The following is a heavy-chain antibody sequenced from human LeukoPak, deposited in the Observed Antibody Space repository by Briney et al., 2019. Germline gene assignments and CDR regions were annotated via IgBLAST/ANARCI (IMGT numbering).Heavy chain of an antibody. V-gene: IGHV3-74*01. D-gene: IGHD3-22*01. CDR2: INNDGSST. CDR1: GFTFSDYW. J-gene: IGHJ3*01. Sequence: GGSLRLSCAASGFTFSDYWMHWVRQAPGKGLVWVSRINNDGSSTSNADSVKGRFTFSRDNAKNTLYLQMNSLKAEDTAVYYCARESPSGSDAFDFWGQGTMVTVSS. CDR3: ARESPSGSDAFDF.